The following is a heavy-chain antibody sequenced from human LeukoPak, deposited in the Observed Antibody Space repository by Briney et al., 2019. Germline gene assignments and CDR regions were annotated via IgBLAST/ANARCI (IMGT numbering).Heavy chain of an antibody. D-gene: IGHD3-22*01. CDR1: GGSISSYY. CDR2: IYYSGST. Sequence: PSETLSLTCTVSGGSISSYYWSWIRQPPGKGLEWIGYIYYSGSTNYNPSLKSRVTISVDTSKNQFSLKLGSVTAADTAVYYCARDRPGAWDYYDSRAFDIWGQGTMVTVSS. CDR3: ARDRPGAWDYYDSRAFDI. V-gene: IGHV4-59*01. J-gene: IGHJ3*02.